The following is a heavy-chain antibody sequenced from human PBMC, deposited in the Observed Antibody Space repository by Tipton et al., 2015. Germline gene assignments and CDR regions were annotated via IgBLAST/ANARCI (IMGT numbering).Heavy chain of an antibody. J-gene: IGHJ5*02. CDR2: ISSRSTYI. CDR1: GFTFNTYT. V-gene: IGHV3-21*01. Sequence: SLRLSCAASGFTFNTYTMTWVRQAPGKGLEWVSSISSRSTYIKYADSLKGRITTSRDNAKNSLYLQVSSLRADDTAVYFCARVVPGDWFAPWGQGTLITVSS. CDR3: ARVVPGDWFAP. D-gene: IGHD3-10*01.